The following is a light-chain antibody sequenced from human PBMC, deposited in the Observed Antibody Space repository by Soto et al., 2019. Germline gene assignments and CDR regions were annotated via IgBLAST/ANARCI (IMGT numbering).Light chain of an antibody. CDR3: CSYTYNYVV. CDR2: DVS. V-gene: IGLV2-11*01. Sequence: QSALTQSRSVSGSPGQSVTISCTETSSDVGGYKYVSWYQQHPGKAPKLMIYDVSKRPSGVPDRFSGSKSGNTASLTISGLQAEDEADYYCCSYTYNYVVFGGGTQLTVL. J-gene: IGLJ2*01. CDR1: SSDVGGYKY.